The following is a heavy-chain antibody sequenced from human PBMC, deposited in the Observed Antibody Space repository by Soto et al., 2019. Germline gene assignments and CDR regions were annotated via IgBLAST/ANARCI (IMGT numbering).Heavy chain of an antibody. CDR2: TYYRSKWYN. D-gene: IGHD2-2*02. Sequence: SQTLSLTCAISGDSVSSNSAAWNWIRQSPSRGLEWLGRTYYRSKWYNDYAVSVKSRITINPDTSKNQFSLQLNSVTPEDTAVYYCARLEDSVVVPAAITYGMDVWGQGTTVTVSS. J-gene: IGHJ6*02. CDR1: GDSVSSNSAA. CDR3: ARLEDSVVVPAAITYGMDV. V-gene: IGHV6-1*01.